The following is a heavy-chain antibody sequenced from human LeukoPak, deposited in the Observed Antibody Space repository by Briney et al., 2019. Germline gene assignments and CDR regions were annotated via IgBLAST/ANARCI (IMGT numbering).Heavy chain of an antibody. J-gene: IGHJ4*02. D-gene: IGHD5/OR15-5a*01. CDR2: IYHSGIT. Sequence: PSETLSLTCTVSDYSISSGYGYYWGWIRQPPGKGLEWIGNIYHSGITYYNHFNSSLKSRVTVSIDTSKNQFSLWLTSVTAADTAVYFCATLVSTRYYFDYWGQGTLVTVSS. V-gene: IGHV4-38-2*02. CDR3: ATLVSTRYYFDY. CDR1: DYSISSGYGYY.